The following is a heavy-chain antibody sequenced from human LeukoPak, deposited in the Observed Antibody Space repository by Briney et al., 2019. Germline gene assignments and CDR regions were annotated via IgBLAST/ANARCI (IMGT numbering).Heavy chain of an antibody. J-gene: IGHJ6*02. D-gene: IGHD2-15*01. Sequence: GGSLRLSCAASGFNFDTYFMAWVRQAPGKGLEWVSAISGSGGNTYYADSVKGRFTISRDNSKNTLFLQMNSLRAEDTAVYYCAKDDDLVVPRGVSYGMDVWGQGTTVTVSS. CDR1: GFNFDTYF. V-gene: IGHV3-23*01. CDR3: AKDDDLVVPRGVSYGMDV. CDR2: ISGSGGNT.